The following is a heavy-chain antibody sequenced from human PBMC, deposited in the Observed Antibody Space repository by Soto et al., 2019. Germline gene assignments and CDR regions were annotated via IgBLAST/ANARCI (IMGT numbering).Heavy chain of an antibody. J-gene: IGHJ5*02. Sequence: GASVKVSCKASGYTFTSYYMHWVRQAPGQGLEWMGIISPSGGSTSYAQKLQGRVTMTRDTSTSTVYMELSSLRSEDTAVYYCARAPGYSIFGTQFDPWGQGTLVTAPQ. CDR2: ISPSGGST. D-gene: IGHD3-3*01. CDR1: GYTFTSYY. V-gene: IGHV1-46*04. CDR3: ARAPGYSIFGTQFDP.